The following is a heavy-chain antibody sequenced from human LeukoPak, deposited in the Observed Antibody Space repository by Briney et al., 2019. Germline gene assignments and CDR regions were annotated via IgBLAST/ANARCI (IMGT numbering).Heavy chain of an antibody. CDR2: IYYSGST. J-gene: IGHJ3*02. CDR1: GGSISSGDYY. D-gene: IGHD1-14*01. V-gene: IGHV4-61*08. CDR3: ARVPEIDAFDI. Sequence: SETLSLTCRVSGGSISSGDYYWSWIRQPPGKGLEWIGYIYYSGSTNYNPSLKSRVTISVDTSKNQFSLKLSSVTAADTAVYYCARVPEIDAFDIWGQGTMVTVSS.